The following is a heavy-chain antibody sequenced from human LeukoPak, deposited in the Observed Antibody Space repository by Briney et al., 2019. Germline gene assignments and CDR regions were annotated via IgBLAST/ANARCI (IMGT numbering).Heavy chain of an antibody. CDR2: IYYSRST. V-gene: IGHV4-39*01. J-gene: IGHJ4*02. Sequence: SETLSLTCTVSGGSISSSSYYWGWIRQPPGKGLEWIGSIYYSRSTYYNPSLKSRVTISVDTSKNQFSLKLSSVTAADTAVYYCARGRRYYDSSGYSYWGQGTLVTVSS. D-gene: IGHD3-22*01. CDR3: ARGRRYYDSSGYSY. CDR1: GGSISSSSYY.